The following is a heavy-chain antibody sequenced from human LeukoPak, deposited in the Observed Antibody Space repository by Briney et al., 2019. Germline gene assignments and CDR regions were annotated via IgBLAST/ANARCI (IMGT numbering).Heavy chain of an antibody. V-gene: IGHV4-61*02. D-gene: IGHD2-2*01. CDR2: IYTSEST. CDR3: ARAQGYQLPY. CDR1: GGSISGTYYY. J-gene: IGHJ4*02. Sequence: PSETLSLTCTVSGGSISGTYYYWSWIRQPAGTGLEWIGRIYTSESTYYNPSLKSRVTISLDTSKNQFSLKLTSVTAADTAVYYCARAQGYQLPYWGQGTLVTVSS.